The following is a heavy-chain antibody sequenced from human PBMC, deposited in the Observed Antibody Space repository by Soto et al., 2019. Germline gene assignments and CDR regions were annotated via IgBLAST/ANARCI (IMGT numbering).Heavy chain of an antibody. CDR2: NTGSSDYT. J-gene: IGHJ6*02. CDR3: AREYYYGMDV. V-gene: IGHV3-11*05. Sequence: QVQLVESGGGLVRPGGSLRLSCAASGFTFSDYYMTWIRQAPGKGLEWVSYNTGSSDYTNYADSVKGRFTISRDNVKNSLYLQMNSLRAEDTAVYYCAREYYYGMDVWGPGTTVTVSS. CDR1: GFTFSDYY.